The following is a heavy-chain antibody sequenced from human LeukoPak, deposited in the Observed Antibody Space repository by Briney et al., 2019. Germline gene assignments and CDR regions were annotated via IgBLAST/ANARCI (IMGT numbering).Heavy chain of an antibody. V-gene: IGHV3-74*01. CDR2: INGDGSDT. CDR3: ARDPRNKGFDP. J-gene: IGHJ5*02. D-gene: IGHD1/OR15-1a*01. Sequence: GGSLRLSCAASGFTFNGYWMHWARPSPGKGLVWVSCINGDGSDTRYADSVKGRFTISRDNAKNTLYLQMNSLRVEDTAVYYCARDPRNKGFDPWGQGTLVTVSS. CDR1: GFTFNGYW.